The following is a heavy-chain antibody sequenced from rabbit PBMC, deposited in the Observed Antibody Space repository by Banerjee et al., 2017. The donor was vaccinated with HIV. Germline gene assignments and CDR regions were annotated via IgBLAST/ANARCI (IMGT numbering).Heavy chain of an antibody. CDR1: GFSFSSSYW. D-gene: IGHD8-1*01. CDR2: INTSSGNT. J-gene: IGHJ4*01. Sequence: QSLEESGGDLVKPGASLTLTCTASGFSFSSSYWICWVRQAPGKGLEWIACINTSSGNTVYASWAKGRFTVSKTSPTTVTLQMTSLTVADTATYFCARVTVSIDYTFDLWGPGTLVTVS. V-gene: IGHV1S40*01. CDR3: ARVTVSIDYTFDL.